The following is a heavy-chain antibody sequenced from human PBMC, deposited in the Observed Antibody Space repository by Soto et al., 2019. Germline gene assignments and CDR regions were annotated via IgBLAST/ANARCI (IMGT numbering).Heavy chain of an antibody. J-gene: IGHJ4*02. V-gene: IGHV1-45*02. CDR2: TTPFSGDV. D-gene: IGHD1-26*01. CDR1: GNTFTYRY. Sequence: QMQLVQSGAEVKKTGSSVTVSCKALGNTFTYRYLHWVRQAPGQPLEWMGWTTPFSGDVHYAQKFKVQVTSARDRSINTAYMQMSRLRSEATAMYFCAGGGAGSGPFTWELPDHWGQGSLVTVSS. CDR3: AGGGAGSGPFTWELPDH.